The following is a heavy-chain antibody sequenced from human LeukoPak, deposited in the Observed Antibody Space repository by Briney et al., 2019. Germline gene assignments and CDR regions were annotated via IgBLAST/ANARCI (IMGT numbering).Heavy chain of an antibody. V-gene: IGHV3-30-3*01. J-gene: IGHJ4*02. Sequence: GGSLRLSCAASGFTFSSYAMHWVRQAPGKGLEWVAVISYDGSNKYYADSVKGRFTISRDNSKNTLYLQMNSLRAEDTAVYYCARGPSSSWWDWGQGTLVTVSS. D-gene: IGHD6-13*01. CDR3: ARGPSSSWWD. CDR1: GFTFSSYA. CDR2: ISYDGSNK.